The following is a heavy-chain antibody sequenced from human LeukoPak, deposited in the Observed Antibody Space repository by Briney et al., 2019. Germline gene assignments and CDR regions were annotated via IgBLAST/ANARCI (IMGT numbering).Heavy chain of an antibody. V-gene: IGHV3-23*01. CDR1: GSTFSSYA. CDR2: ISGSGGST. CDR3: AKEAGYCSTTTCYVDY. Sequence: GGSLRLSCAASGSTFSSYAMSWVRQAPGKGLEWVSGISGSGGSTYYADSVKGRFTISRDNSKNTLYLQMNSLRAEDTAVYYCAKEAGYCSTTTCYVDYWGQGILVTVSS. D-gene: IGHD2-2*03. J-gene: IGHJ4*02.